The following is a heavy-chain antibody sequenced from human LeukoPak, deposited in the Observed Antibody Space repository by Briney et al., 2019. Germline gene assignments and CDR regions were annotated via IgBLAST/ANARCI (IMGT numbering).Heavy chain of an antibody. J-gene: IGHJ6*03. Sequence: ASVKVSCKASGYTFTGYYMHWVRQAPGQGLEWMGWSNPNSGGTNYAQKFQGRVTMTRDTSISTAYMELSRLRSDDTAVYYCARWYSSSWYDYYYYYYMDVWGKGTTATISS. CDR1: GYTFTGYY. D-gene: IGHD6-13*01. V-gene: IGHV1-2*02. CDR2: SNPNSGGT. CDR3: ARWYSSSWYDYYYYYYMDV.